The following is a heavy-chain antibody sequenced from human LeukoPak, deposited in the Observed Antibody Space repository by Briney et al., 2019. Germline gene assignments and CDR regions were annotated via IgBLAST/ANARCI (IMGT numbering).Heavy chain of an antibody. CDR3: APDIVVVPAAADAFDT. CDR2: IRYDGSNK. V-gene: IGHV3-30*02. D-gene: IGHD2-2*01. J-gene: IGHJ3*02. Sequence: PGGSLRLSCAAFGFTFSSYGMHWVRQAPGKGLEWVAFIRYDGSNKYYADSVKGRFTISRDNSKSTLYLQMNSLRAEDTAVYYCAPDIVVVPAAADAFDTWGQGTMVTVSS. CDR1: GFTFSSYG.